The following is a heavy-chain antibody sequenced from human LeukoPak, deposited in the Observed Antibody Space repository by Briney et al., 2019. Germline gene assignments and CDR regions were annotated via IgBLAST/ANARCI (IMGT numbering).Heavy chain of an antibody. CDR1: GFTFSSYA. CDR3: ARAKTRWLQSYYFDY. Sequence: GGSLRLSCAASGFTFSSYAMHWVRQAPGKGLEWVAVIWYDGSNKYYADSVKGRFTISRDNSKNTLYLQMNSLRAEDTAVYYCARAKTRWLQSYYFDYWGQGTLVTVSS. CDR2: IWYDGSNK. J-gene: IGHJ4*02. D-gene: IGHD5-24*01. V-gene: IGHV3-33*08.